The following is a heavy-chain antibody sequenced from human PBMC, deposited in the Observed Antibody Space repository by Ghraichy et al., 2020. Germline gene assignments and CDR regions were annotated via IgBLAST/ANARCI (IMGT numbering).Heavy chain of an antibody. D-gene: IGHD3-22*01. CDR2: VYYSGST. Sequence: SETLSLTCAVSGGSISTYYWSWIRQPPGKGLEWIGYVYYSGSTNYNPSLKSRVTMSIDTAKNQFSLKLTSVTAADTAVYYCARSGLTFYSDTGDHHYFDPWGQGTLVTVSS. CDR3: ARSGLTFYSDTGDHHYFDP. V-gene: IGHV4-59*12. J-gene: IGHJ5*02. CDR1: GGSISTYY.